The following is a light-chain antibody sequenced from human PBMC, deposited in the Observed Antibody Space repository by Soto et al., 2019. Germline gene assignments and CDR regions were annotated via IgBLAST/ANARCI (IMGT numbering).Light chain of an antibody. CDR2: AAS. J-gene: IGKJ1*01. CDR3: QQYYSYPRT. Sequence: DIQMTQSPSSLSASVGDRVTITCRASQSISSYLNWYQQKPGKAPKLLIYAASTLQSGVPSRFSGSGSGTDFTLTISCLQSEDFATYYCQQYYSYPRTFGRGTKVDIK. V-gene: IGKV1-39*01. CDR1: QSISSY.